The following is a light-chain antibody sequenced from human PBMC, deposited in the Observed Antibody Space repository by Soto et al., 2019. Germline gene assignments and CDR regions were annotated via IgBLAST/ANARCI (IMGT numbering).Light chain of an antibody. CDR2: DAS. V-gene: IGKV1-33*01. J-gene: IGKJ4*01. CDR1: QGISYR. CDR3: QQYYDLPLT. Sequence: DIQMTQSPSSLSASVGDRVTFTCQASQGISYRLNWYQQKPGKAPNLLICDASNLETGVPSRFSGSGSGTDFTLTISGLQPDDIATYYCQQYYDLPLTFGGGTRVEIK.